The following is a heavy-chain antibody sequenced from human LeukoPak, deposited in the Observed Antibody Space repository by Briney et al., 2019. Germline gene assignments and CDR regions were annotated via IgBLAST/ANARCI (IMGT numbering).Heavy chain of an antibody. V-gene: IGHV3-23*01. CDR1: GFTFSSYA. Sequence: GGSLRLSCAASGFTFSSYAMSWVRQAPGKGLEWVSAISGSGGSTYYADSVKGQFTISRDNAKNTLYLQMNSLRAEDTAVYYCAKEMKYYDFWSGYYCIDYWGQGTLVTVSS. CDR2: ISGSGGST. J-gene: IGHJ4*02. D-gene: IGHD3-3*01. CDR3: AKEMKYYDFWSGYYCIDY.